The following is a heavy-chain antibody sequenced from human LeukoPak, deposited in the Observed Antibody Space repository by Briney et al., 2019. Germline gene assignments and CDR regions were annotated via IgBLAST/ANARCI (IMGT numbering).Heavy chain of an antibody. V-gene: IGHV3-48*01. J-gene: IGHJ4*02. CDR3: AVYCTSTSCYTNFDY. CDR1: GFTFSSYS. CDR2: ISSSSSAI. Sequence: PGGSLRLSCAASGFTFSSYSMNWVRQAPGKGLEWASYISSSSSAIYYADSVKGRFTISRDNAKNSLYLQMNSLRAEDTAVYYCAVYCTSTSCYTNFDYWGRGTLVTVSS. D-gene: IGHD2-2*02.